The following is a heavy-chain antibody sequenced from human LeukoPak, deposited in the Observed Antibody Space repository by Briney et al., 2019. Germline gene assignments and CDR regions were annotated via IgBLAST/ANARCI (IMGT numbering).Heavy chain of an antibody. CDR3: ARDRQWLVPRYYYYGMDV. V-gene: IGHV3-7*01. D-gene: IGHD6-19*01. J-gene: IGHJ6*02. Sequence: GGSLRVSCAASGFTFSSYWMSWVRQAPGKGLEWVANIKQDGSEKYYVDSVKGRFTISRDNAENSLYLQMNSLRAEDTAVYYCARDRQWLVPRYYYYGMDVWGQGTTVTVSS. CDR1: GFTFSSYW. CDR2: IKQDGSEK.